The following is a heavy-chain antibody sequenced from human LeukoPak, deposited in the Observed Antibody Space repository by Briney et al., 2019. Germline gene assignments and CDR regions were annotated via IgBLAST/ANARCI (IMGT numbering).Heavy chain of an antibody. CDR1: GGSISSYY. CDR2: IYTSGST. Sequence: SETLSLTCTVSGGSISSYYWSWIRQPAGKGLEWIGRIYTSGSTNYNPSLKSRVTMSVDTSKNQFSLKLSSVTAADTAVYYCARDQSYTYYDILTGYSLNWFDPWGQGTLVTVSS. CDR3: ARDQSYTYYDILTGYSLNWFDP. V-gene: IGHV4-4*07. D-gene: IGHD3-9*01. J-gene: IGHJ5*02.